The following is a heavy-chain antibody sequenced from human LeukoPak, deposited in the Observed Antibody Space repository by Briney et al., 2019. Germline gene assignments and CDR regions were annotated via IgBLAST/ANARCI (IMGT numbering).Heavy chain of an antibody. CDR3: ARESKCSSTSCYASGWFDP. CDR2: NYHSGST. V-gene: IGHV4-30-2*01. J-gene: IGHJ5*02. Sequence: SQTLSLTCAVSGGSISSGGYSWSWIRQPPGKGLEWIGYNYHSGSTYYNPSLKSRVTISVDRSKNQFSLKLSSVTAADTAVYYCARESKCSSTSCYASGWFDPWGQGTLVTVSS. CDR1: GGSISSGGYS. D-gene: IGHD2-2*01.